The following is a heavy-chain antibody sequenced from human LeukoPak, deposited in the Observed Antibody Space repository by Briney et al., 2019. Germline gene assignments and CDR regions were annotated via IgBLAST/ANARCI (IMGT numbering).Heavy chain of an antibody. V-gene: IGHV1-46*01. CDR3: AREGITIFGVVITHWYFDL. CDR2: INPSGGST. J-gene: IGHJ2*01. Sequence: ASVKVSCKASGYTFTSYYMHWVRQAPGQGLEWMGIINPSGGSTSYAQKFQGRVTMTRDTSTSTVYMELSSLGSEDTAVYYCAREGITIFGVVITHWYFDLWGRGTLVTVSS. D-gene: IGHD3-3*01. CDR1: GYTFTSYY.